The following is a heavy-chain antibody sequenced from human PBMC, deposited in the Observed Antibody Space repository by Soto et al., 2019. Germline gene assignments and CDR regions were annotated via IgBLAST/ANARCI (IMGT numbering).Heavy chain of an antibody. D-gene: IGHD3-10*01. Sequence: SSETMSLTCAVYGGSFSGYYWSWIRQPPGKGLEWIGEINHSGSTNYNPSLKSRVTISVDTSKNQFSLKLSSVTAADTAVYYCARVGRDYYGSGSYYKKGLNFDYWGQGTLVTVSS. J-gene: IGHJ4*02. CDR2: INHSGST. CDR3: ARVGRDYYGSGSYYKKGLNFDY. V-gene: IGHV4-34*01. CDR1: GGSFSGYY.